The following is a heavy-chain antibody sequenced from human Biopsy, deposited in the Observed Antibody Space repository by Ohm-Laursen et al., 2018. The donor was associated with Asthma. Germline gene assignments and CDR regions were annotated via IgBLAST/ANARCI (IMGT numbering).Heavy chain of an antibody. CDR2: IKHDGTEK. CDR1: GFTLGDYW. CDR3: ARTFHFWSPYHAEHYRL. D-gene: IGHD3-3*02. J-gene: IGHJ1*01. Sequence: SLRLSCTASGFTLGDYWMSWVRQVPGKGLEWVANIKHDGTEKNHVDSLKGRFTISRDNAKNSLYLQMNSLRAEDTAVYYCARTFHFWSPYHAEHYRLWGQGTLVTVPS. V-gene: IGHV3-7*01.